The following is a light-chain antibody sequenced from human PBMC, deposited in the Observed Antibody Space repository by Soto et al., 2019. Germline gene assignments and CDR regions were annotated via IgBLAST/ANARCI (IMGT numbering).Light chain of an antibody. CDR2: KAS. Sequence: DIQMTQSHSILSASVGDRVSITFGASQSISVYLAWYQQKPGKAPKLLIYKASSLESGVPSRFSGSGSGTEFTLTISSLQPDDFATYYCQQYVSYSRTFGQGTKVDIK. J-gene: IGKJ1*01. V-gene: IGKV1-5*03. CDR1: QSISVY. CDR3: QQYVSYSRT.